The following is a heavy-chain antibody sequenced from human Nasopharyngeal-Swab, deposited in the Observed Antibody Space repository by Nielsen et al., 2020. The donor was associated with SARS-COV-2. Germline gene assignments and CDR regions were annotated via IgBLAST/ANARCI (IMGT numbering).Heavy chain of an antibody. CDR3: AGPRGDYGGFDY. V-gene: IGHV1-69*02. D-gene: IGHD4-17*01. Sequence: SVKVSCKASGYTFTSYYMHWVRQAPGQGLEWMGRIIPILGIANYAQKFQGRVTITADKSTSTAYMELSSLRSEDTAVYYCAGPRGDYGGFDYWGQGTLVTVSS. CDR1: GYTFTSYY. J-gene: IGHJ4*02. CDR2: IIPILGIA.